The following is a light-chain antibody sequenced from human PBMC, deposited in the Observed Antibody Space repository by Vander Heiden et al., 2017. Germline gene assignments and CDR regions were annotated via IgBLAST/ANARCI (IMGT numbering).Light chain of an antibody. CDR2: DAS. CDR3: QQRSNWPPST. Sequence: EIVLTQSPATLSLSPGDRATLSCRASQSVSSYLAWYQQKPGQAPRLLIYDASNRATGIPARVSGRGSGTDFTLTISSLEPEDFAVYYCQQRSNWPPSTFGQGTRLEIK. V-gene: IGKV3-11*01. CDR1: QSVSSY. J-gene: IGKJ5*01.